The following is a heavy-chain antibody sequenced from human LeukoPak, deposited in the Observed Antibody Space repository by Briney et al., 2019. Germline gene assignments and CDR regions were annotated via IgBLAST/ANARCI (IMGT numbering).Heavy chain of an antibody. J-gene: IGHJ5*02. CDR2: IKSRNDGGTT. CDR1: GFTFSNAW. CDR3: ASSLPGRIAIGWFDT. Sequence: PGGSLRLSCAASGFTFSNAWMNWVRQAPGKGLEWVGRIKSRNDGGTTDCAATVKGRFSISRDDSKNTLYLQMSSLKTEDTAVYCCASSLPGRIAIGWFDTWGQGTLVTVSS. V-gene: IGHV3-15*01. D-gene: IGHD2-21*01.